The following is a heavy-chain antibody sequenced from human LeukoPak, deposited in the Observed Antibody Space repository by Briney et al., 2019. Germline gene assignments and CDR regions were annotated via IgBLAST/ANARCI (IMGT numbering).Heavy chain of an antibody. CDR3: ARQYSSSSPLDY. Sequence: SETLSLTCAVSGGSISSGGYSWSWIRQPPGKGLEWIGYIYHSGGTYYNPSLKSRVTISVDRSKNQFSLKLSSVTAADTAVYYCARQYSSSSPLDYWGQGTLVTVSS. J-gene: IGHJ4*02. CDR1: GGSISSGGYS. CDR2: IYHSGGT. D-gene: IGHD6-6*01. V-gene: IGHV4-30-2*01.